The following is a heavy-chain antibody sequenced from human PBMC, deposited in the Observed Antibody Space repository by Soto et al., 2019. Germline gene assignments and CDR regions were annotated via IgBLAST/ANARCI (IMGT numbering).Heavy chain of an antibody. Sequence: QVQLQESGPGLVKPSETLSLTCTVSGGSISSYYWSWIRQPPGKGLEWIGYIYYSGSTNYNPSLKSRVTISVDTSKNQFSLKLSSVTAADTAVYCCARQTTVTTKDYYYYYYMDVWGKGTTVTVSS. V-gene: IGHV4-59*08. CDR1: GGSISSYY. CDR2: IYYSGST. D-gene: IGHD4-17*01. CDR3: ARQTTVTTKDYYYYYYMDV. J-gene: IGHJ6*03.